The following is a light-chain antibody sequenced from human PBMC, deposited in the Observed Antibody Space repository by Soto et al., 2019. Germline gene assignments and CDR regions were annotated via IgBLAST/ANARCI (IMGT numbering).Light chain of an antibody. CDR3: SSYAGSNNL. J-gene: IGLJ2*01. Sequence: QSALTQPPSASGSPGQSVTISCTGTSSDVGGYNYVSWYQQHPGKAPKLMIYEVTKRPSGVPDRFSGSKSGNTASLTVSGLQAEDEADYYCSSYAGSNNLFGGGTQLPFL. V-gene: IGLV2-8*01. CDR2: EVT. CDR1: SSDVGGYNY.